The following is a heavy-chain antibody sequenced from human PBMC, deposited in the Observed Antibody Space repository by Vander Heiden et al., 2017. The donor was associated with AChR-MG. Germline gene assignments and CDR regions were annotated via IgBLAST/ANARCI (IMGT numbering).Heavy chain of an antibody. CDR2: INPNSGGT. CDR1: GYTFPGYY. J-gene: IGHJ6*02. Sequence: QVQLVQSGAEVKKPGASVKVSCKASGYTFPGYYMPWLGQAPGQGLEWMGWINPNSGGTNYAQKFQGRVTMTRDTSISTAYMELSRLRSDDTAVYYCAREGYCSGGSCYNGAYYYGMDVWGQGTTVTVSS. CDR3: AREGYCSGGSCYNGAYYYGMDV. V-gene: IGHV1-2*02. D-gene: IGHD2-15*01.